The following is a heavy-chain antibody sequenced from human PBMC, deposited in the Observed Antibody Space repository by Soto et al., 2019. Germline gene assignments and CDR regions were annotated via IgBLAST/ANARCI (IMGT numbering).Heavy chain of an antibody. CDR1: GFTFRSYA. CDR2: ISGSGGST. J-gene: IGHJ5*02. V-gene: IGHV3-23*01. Sequence: PGGSMRVSSTAAGFTFRSYARSWVRQNPGKGLEWVSAISGSGGSTYYADSVKGRFTISRDNSKNTLYLQMNSLRAEDTAVNYCAKDRRIQLVCWFDPWGQGTLVTVSS. D-gene: IGHD5-18*01. CDR3: AKDRRIQLVCWFDP.